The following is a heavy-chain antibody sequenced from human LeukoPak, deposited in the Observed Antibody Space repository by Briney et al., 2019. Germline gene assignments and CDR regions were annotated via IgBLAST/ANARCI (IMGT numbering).Heavy chain of an antibody. J-gene: IGHJ3*02. CDR2: IYYSGST. Sequence: KPSETLSLTCTVSGGSISSYYWSWIRQPPRKGLEWIGYIYYSGSTNYNPSLKSRVTISVDTSKNQFSLKRSSVTAADTAVYYCARDNSSSGYHDAFDIWGQGTMVTVSS. CDR3: ARDNSSSGYHDAFDI. V-gene: IGHV4-59*01. CDR1: GGSISSYY. D-gene: IGHD3-22*01.